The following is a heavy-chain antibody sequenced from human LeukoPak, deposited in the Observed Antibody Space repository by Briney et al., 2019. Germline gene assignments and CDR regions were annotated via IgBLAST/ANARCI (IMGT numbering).Heavy chain of an antibody. V-gene: IGHV3-9*01. CDR3: AKDIRWEPRYYFDY. CDR2: INWNGGSI. Sequence: GGSLRLSCAASGFTFDDYAMHWVRQAPGKGLEWVSGINWNGGSIGYADSVKGRFTISRDNAKNSLYLQMNSLRAEDTALYYCAKDIRWEPRYYFDYWGQGTLVTVSS. D-gene: IGHD1-26*01. J-gene: IGHJ4*02. CDR1: GFTFDDYA.